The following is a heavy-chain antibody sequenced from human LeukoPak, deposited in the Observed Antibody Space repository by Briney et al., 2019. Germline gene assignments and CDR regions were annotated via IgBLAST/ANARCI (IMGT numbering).Heavy chain of an antibody. V-gene: IGHV4-34*01. J-gene: IGHJ4*02. Sequence: SQTLSLTCAVYGGSFSGYYWSWIRQPPGKGLEWIGEINHSGSTNYNPSLKSRVTISVDTSKNQFSLKPSSVTAADTAVYYCARGSGYYFDWGQGTLVTVSS. CDR2: INHSGST. D-gene: IGHD3-22*01. CDR3: ARGSGYYFD. CDR1: GGSFSGYY.